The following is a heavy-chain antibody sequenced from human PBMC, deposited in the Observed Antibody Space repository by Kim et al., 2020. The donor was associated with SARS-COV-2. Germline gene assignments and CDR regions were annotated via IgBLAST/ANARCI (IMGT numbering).Heavy chain of an antibody. J-gene: IGHJ4*02. CDR3: ARVGDDYSNDY. CDR2: T. V-gene: IGHV1-46*01. D-gene: IGHD4-4*01. Sequence: TSYAQKFQGRVTMTRDTATSTVYMELSSLRSEDTAVYYCARVGDDYSNDYWGQGTLVTVSS.